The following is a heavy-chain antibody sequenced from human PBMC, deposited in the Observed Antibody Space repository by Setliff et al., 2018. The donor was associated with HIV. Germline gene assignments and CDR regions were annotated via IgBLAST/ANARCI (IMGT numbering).Heavy chain of an antibody. CDR3: ARDRLPAEVAVSGDWFDP. J-gene: IGHJ5*02. Sequence: ASVKVSCKTSGDSFTSYGFSWVRQAPGQGLEWMGWISAYNDNTNYAQKFQGRVTMTTDASTSTAYMVVRSLRSDDTAVYYCARDRLPAEVAVSGDWFDPWGQGTLVTVSS. V-gene: IGHV1-18*01. D-gene: IGHD5-12*01. CDR2: ISAYNDNT. CDR1: GDSFTSYG.